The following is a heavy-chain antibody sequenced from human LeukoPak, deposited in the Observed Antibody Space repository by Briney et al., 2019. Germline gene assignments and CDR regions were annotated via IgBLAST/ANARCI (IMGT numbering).Heavy chain of an antibody. Sequence: PGGSLRLSCAASGFTFSSYGMPWVRQAPGKGLEWVAVIWYDGSNKYYADSVKGRFTISRDNSLQMNSLRADDTAVYYCAKGGYSSGWRNYFDYWGQGTLVTVSS. CDR3: AKGGYSSGWRNYFDY. CDR1: GFTFSSYG. CDR2: IWYDGSNK. J-gene: IGHJ4*02. V-gene: IGHV3-33*06. D-gene: IGHD6-19*01.